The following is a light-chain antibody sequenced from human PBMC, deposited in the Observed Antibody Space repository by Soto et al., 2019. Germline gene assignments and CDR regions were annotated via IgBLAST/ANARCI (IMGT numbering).Light chain of an antibody. CDR1: SSDVGDYNY. Sequence: QSALTQPRSVSGSPGQSVTISCTGTSSDVGDYNYVSWYQQHPGKAPKLMISDVNKRPSGVPDRFSGSKSGNTASLTISGLQAEDEADYYCCSYAGSYTDVFGAGTKVTVL. J-gene: IGLJ1*01. V-gene: IGLV2-11*01. CDR3: CSYAGSYTDV. CDR2: DVN.